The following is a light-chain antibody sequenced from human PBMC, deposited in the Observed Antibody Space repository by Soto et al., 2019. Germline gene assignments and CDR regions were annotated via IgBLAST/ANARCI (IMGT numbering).Light chain of an antibody. Sequence: IVMTQSIATLSVSPRETATLSGRACQSVSSNLAWYQQKPGQAPRLLIYGASTRATGIPARFSGSGSGTDFTLTISSLEPEDFAVYYCQQRSNWPPITFGQGTRLEI. CDR1: QSVSSN. CDR2: GAS. CDR3: QQRSNWPPIT. V-gene: IGKV3-11*01. J-gene: IGKJ5*01.